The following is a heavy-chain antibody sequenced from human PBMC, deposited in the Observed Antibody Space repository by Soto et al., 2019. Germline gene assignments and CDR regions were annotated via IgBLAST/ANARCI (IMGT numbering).Heavy chain of an antibody. CDR1: GGSISSSSYY. CDR2: IYYSGST. V-gene: IGHV4-39*01. J-gene: IGHJ4*02. D-gene: IGHD2-2*01. CDR3: ARLEGAEYQLHKLIDY. Sequence: QLQLQESGPGLVKPSETLSLTCTVSGGSISSSSYYWGWIRQPPGKGLEWIGSIYYSGSTYYNPSLKSRVTISVDTSKNQFSLKLSSVTAADTAVYYCARLEGAEYQLHKLIDYWGQGTLVTVSS.